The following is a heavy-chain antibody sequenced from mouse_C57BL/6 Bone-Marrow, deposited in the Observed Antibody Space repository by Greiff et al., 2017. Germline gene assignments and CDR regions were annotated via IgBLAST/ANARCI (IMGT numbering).Heavy chain of an antibody. J-gene: IGHJ3*01. Sequence: QVQLQQSGAELVKPGASVKISCKASGYAFSSYWTNWVKQRPGKGLEWIGQIYPGDGDTNYNGKFKGKATLTADKSSSTAYMQLSSLTSEDSAVYFCARGSSYGWFAYWGQGTLVTVSA. D-gene: IGHD1-1*01. CDR2: IYPGDGDT. CDR1: GYAFSSYW. V-gene: IGHV1-80*01. CDR3: ARGSSYGWFAY.